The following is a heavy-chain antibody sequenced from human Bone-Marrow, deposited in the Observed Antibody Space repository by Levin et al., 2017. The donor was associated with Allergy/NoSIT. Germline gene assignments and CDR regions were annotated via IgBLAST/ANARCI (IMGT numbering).Heavy chain of an antibody. Sequence: GGSLRLSCAASGFTFSSYGMHWVRQAPGKGLEWVAVISYDGSNKYYADSVKGRFTISRDNSKNTLYLQMNSLRAEDTAVYYCAKSMVRGPPEDYWGQGTLVTVSS. V-gene: IGHV3-30*18. CDR1: GFTFSSYG. D-gene: IGHD3-10*01. J-gene: IGHJ4*02. CDR3: AKSMVRGPPEDY. CDR2: ISYDGSNK.